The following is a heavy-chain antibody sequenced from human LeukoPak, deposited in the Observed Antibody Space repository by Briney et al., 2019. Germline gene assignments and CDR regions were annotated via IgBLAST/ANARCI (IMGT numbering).Heavy chain of an antibody. CDR2: ISSCGSTI. V-gene: IGHV3-48*03. CDR3: AREGYDSSGYYQAD. CDR1: GFPFSSYE. Sequence: GGSLRLSCAASGFPFSSYEMHWVRQAPGKGLEWVSYISSCGSTIYYADSVKGRFTISRDNAKNSLYLQMNSLRAEDTAVYYCAREGYDSSGYYQADWGQGTMVTVSS. D-gene: IGHD3-22*01. J-gene: IGHJ3*01.